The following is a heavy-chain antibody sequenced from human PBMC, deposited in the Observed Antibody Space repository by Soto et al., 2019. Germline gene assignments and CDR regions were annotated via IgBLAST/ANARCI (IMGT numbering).Heavy chain of an antibody. Sequence: VASVKVSCKPSGDTFSSYSFSWVRQAPGQGLEWMGIINPSGGSTSYAQKFQGRVTMTRDTSTSTVYMELSSLRSEDTAVYYCAQSWELDAFDIWGQGTMVTVSS. J-gene: IGHJ3*02. CDR2: INPSGGST. D-gene: IGHD1-26*01. CDR1: GDTFSSYS. CDR3: AQSWELDAFDI. V-gene: IGHV1-46*01.